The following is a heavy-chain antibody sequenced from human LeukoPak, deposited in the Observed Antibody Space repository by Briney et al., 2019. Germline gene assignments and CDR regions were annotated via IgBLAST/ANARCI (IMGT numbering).Heavy chain of an antibody. J-gene: IGHJ4*02. CDR1: GFTFSDYY. D-gene: IGHD3-9*01. CDR2: ISSSGSTL. CDR3: ARERYFDRYFDY. Sequence: GGSLRLSCAASGFTFSDYYMSWIRQAPGKGLEWVSYISSSGSTLYYADSVKGRFTISRDNAKNSLYLQMNSLRAEDTAVYYCARERYFDRYFDYWGQGTLVTVSS. V-gene: IGHV3-11*01.